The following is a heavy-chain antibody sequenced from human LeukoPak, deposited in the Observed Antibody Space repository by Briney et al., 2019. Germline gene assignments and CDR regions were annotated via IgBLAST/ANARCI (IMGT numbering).Heavy chain of an antibody. D-gene: IGHD3-22*01. CDR3: AKGLHDSSGYYWNDAFDI. Sequence: AESRTLSCTATGSTFTTSGTYCVRHAPGKLLDWVASILNDGSNKYYADSVKGRFTISRDNSKNPLYLQTTSLRAEDTAVHYCAKGLHDSSGYYWNDAFDIWGQGTMVTASS. CDR2: ILNDGSNK. V-gene: IGHV3-30*18. J-gene: IGHJ3*02. CDR1: GSTFTTSG.